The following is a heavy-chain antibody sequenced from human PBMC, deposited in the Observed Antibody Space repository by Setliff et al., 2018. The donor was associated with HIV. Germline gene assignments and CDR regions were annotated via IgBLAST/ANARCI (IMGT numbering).Heavy chain of an antibody. Sequence: PGGSLRLSCAASGYNFGVYWMHWVRQVPGKGLVGVSHITSDGSGTKYADSVKGRFTISRDNAENSLYLQMNNLRAEDTAVYYCRGSGNSYAFDMWGQGTMVTVSS. CDR2: ITSDGSGT. J-gene: IGHJ3*02. CDR3: RGSGNSYAFDM. V-gene: IGHV3-74*01. D-gene: IGHD3-10*01. CDR1: GYNFGVYW.